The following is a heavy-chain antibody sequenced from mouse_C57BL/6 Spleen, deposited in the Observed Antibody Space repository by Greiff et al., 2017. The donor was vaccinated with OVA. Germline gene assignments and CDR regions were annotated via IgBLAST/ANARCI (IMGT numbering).Heavy chain of an antibody. V-gene: IGHV1-50*01. CDR1: GYTFTSYW. J-gene: IGHJ3*01. Sequence: VQLQQPGAELVKPGASVKLSCKASGYTFTSYWMQWVKQRPGQGLEWIGEIDPSDSYTNYNQKFKGKATLTVDTSSSTSYMQLSSLTTEASAVYYCASSYDYDVTWFAYWGQGTLVTVSA. D-gene: IGHD2-4*01. CDR3: ASSYDYDVTWFAY. CDR2: IDPSDSYT.